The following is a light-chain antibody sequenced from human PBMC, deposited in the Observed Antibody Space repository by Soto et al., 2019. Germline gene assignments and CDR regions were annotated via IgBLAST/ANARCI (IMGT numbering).Light chain of an antibody. J-gene: IGLJ2*01. CDR1: SSNIGTGYD. CDR2: GNN. CDR3: QSYDSRLRV. V-gene: IGLV1-40*01. Sequence: QPVLTQPPSVSGAPGQRVTISCTGSSSNIGTGYDVHWYQQLPGTAPKLLIYGNNNRPSGVPDRFSGSKSGTSASLAITGLRAEDEAVYYCQSYDSRLRVFGGGTKLTVL.